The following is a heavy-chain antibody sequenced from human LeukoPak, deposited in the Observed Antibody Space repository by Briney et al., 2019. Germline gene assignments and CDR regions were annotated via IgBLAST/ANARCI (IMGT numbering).Heavy chain of an antibody. Sequence: ASVKVSCKASGYTFTAYYMHWVRQAPGPGLELMGWMNPNSGGTHYAQEFQGRVTVTRDTPISTADMHLSRLTSDDTAMYYCARGIISGTSYRYYYAMDVWGQGNTVTVSS. CDR3: ARGIISGTSYRYYYAMDV. J-gene: IGHJ6*02. CDR2: MNPNSGGT. D-gene: IGHD1-26*01. V-gene: IGHV1-2*02. CDR1: GYTFTAYY.